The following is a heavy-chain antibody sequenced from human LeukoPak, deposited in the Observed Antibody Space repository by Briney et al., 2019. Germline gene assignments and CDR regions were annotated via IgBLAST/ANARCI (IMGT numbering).Heavy chain of an antibody. CDR2: IRYDGSNK. CDR1: GFTFSSYG. Sequence: GGSLRLSCAASGFTFSSYGMHWVRQAPGKGLEWVAFIRYDGSNKYYADSVKGRFTISRDNSKNTLYLQMNSLRAEDTAVYYCTKDHGESPDYWGQGTLVTVSS. D-gene: IGHD3-10*01. CDR3: TKDHGESPDY. V-gene: IGHV3-30*02. J-gene: IGHJ4*02.